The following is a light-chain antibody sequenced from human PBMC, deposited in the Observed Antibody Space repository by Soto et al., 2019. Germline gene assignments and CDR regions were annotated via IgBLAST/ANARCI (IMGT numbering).Light chain of an antibody. CDR1: QSVSSSY. Sequence: EIALKQSPGTMSLSPGERATLSCRASQSVSSSYLAWYQQKPGQAPRLLIYGASGRATGIPDRFSGSGSGTDFTLTISRLEPEDFAVYYCQQYGSSPPVTFGQGTRLEIK. J-gene: IGKJ5*01. CDR2: GAS. CDR3: QQYGSSPPVT. V-gene: IGKV3-20*01.